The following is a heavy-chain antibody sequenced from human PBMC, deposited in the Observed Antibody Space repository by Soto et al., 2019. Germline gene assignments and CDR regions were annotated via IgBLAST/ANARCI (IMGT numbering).Heavy chain of an antibody. CDR3: AKYMVATIYFDY. D-gene: IGHD5-12*01. CDR1: GFTFSNYP. Sequence: GGSLSLSCAASGFTFSNYPMSGFRQSPGKGLGWVSTISGSGVTTYYADSVKGRFTVSRDNSKNTLYLQMNSLRAEDTAVYYCAKYMVATIYFDYWGQGALVTVSS. CDR2: ISGSGVTT. J-gene: IGHJ4*02. V-gene: IGHV3-23*01.